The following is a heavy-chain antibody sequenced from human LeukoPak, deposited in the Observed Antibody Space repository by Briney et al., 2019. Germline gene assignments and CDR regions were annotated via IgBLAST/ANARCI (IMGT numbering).Heavy chain of an antibody. Sequence: GASVKVSCKASGGTFSSYAISWVRQAPGQGLEWMGRIIPIFGIANYAQKFQGRVTITADKSTSTAYMELSSLRSEDTAVYYCARVRIAAAGTLLYGMDVWGQGTTVTVS. CDR3: ARVRIAAAGTLLYGMDV. CDR1: GGTFSSYA. V-gene: IGHV1-69*04. J-gene: IGHJ6*02. CDR2: IIPIFGIA. D-gene: IGHD6-13*01.